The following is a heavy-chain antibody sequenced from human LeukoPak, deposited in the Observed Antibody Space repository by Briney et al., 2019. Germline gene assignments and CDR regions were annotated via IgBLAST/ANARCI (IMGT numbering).Heavy chain of an antibody. J-gene: IGHJ6*02. CDR3: ARDWGYYYYYGMDV. Sequence: GGSLRLSCAASGFTFSDYYMSWIRQAPGKGLEWVSYISSSGSAIYYADSVKGRFTISRDNAKNSLYLQMNSLRAEDTAVYYCARDWGYYYYYGMDVWGQGTTVTVSS. V-gene: IGHV3-11*01. CDR1: GFTFSDYY. CDR2: ISSSGSAI. D-gene: IGHD3-16*01.